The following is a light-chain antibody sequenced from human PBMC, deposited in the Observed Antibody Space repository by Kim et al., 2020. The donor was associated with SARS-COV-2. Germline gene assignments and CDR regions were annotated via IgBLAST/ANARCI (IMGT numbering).Light chain of an antibody. J-gene: IGKJ4*01. CDR3: QQRGKWPLT. Sequence: LAPGERATRSCRTSQNVSSYLAWYQQKPGQAPRLLIYDTANRATGIPARFSGSGSGTDFTLTISSLEPDDFAVYYCQQRGKWPLTFGGGTKVDIK. V-gene: IGKV3-11*01. CDR2: DTA. CDR1: QNVSSY.